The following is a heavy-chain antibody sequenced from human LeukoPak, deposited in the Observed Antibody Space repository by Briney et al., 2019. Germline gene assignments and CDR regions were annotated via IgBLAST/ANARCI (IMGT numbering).Heavy chain of an antibody. J-gene: IGHJ5*02. Sequence: SQTLSLTCAVSGGSISSGGYSWSWIRQPPGKGLEWIGYIYYSGSTNYNPSLKSRVTISVDTSKNQFSLKLSSVTAADTAVYYCARIAYPEGSGTQLGVFDPWGQGTLVTVSS. CDR1: GGSISSGGYS. D-gene: IGHD3-10*01. CDR3: ARIAYPEGSGTQLGVFDP. CDR2: IYYSGST. V-gene: IGHV4-30-2*05.